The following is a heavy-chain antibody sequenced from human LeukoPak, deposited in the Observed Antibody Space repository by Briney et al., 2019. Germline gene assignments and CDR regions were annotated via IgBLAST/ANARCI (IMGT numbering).Heavy chain of an antibody. V-gene: IGHV3-7*04. CDR3: ARGSGWVDY. Sequence: GGSLRLSCAASGFTFSSAWMSWVRQAPGKGLEWVANIKRDGSEKYYVESVKGRFIVSRDNAKNSLYLQMNSLRVEDTAVYYCARGSGWVDYWGQGTLVTVSS. CDR1: GFTFSSAW. J-gene: IGHJ4*02. CDR2: IKRDGSEK. D-gene: IGHD6-19*01.